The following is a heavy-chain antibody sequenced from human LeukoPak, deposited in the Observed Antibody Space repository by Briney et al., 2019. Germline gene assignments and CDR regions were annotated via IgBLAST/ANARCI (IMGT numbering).Heavy chain of an antibody. V-gene: IGHV3-11*04. J-gene: IGHJ4*02. CDR1: GFTFSDYY. CDR3: AKDHYYDSSGYFSRSSGIDY. D-gene: IGHD3-22*01. CDR2: ISNSGNTI. Sequence: GGSLRLSCAASGFTFSDYYMSWIRQAPGKGLEWVSYISNSGNTIYYADSVKGRFTISRDNAKNSLYLQMNSLRAEDTAVYYCAKDHYYDSSGYFSRSSGIDYWGQGTLVTDSS.